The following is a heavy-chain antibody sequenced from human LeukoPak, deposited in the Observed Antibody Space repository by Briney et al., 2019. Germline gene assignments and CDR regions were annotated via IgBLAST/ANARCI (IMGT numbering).Heavy chain of an antibody. D-gene: IGHD3-3*01. CDR2: ISAYNGNI. Sequence: ASVKVSCKASGYTFTNYGLSWVRQAPGQGLEWVGWISAYNGNIKYAQKFQGRVTMTTDTSTRTAYMERRSLTADDTALYYCARDLKIAILGVLPWDYFDYWGQGTLVTVSS. V-gene: IGHV1-18*01. CDR1: GYTFTNYG. J-gene: IGHJ4*02. CDR3: ARDLKIAILGVLPWDYFDY.